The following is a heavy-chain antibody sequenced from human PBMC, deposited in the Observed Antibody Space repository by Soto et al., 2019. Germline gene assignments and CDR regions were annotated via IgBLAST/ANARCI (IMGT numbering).Heavy chain of an antibody. V-gene: IGHV1-69*13. Sequence: SVKVSCKASGGTFSSYAISWVRQAPGQGLEWMGGIIPVFGTANYAQKFQGRVTITADESTSTAYMELSSLRSEDTAVYYCARSNYGSGVPVAPYYGMDVWGQGTTVTVSS. J-gene: IGHJ6*02. CDR2: IIPVFGTA. CDR3: ARSNYGSGVPVAPYYGMDV. D-gene: IGHD3-10*01. CDR1: GGTFSSYA.